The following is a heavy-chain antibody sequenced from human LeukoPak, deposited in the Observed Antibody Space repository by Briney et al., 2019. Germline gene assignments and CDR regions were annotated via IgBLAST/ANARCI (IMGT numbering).Heavy chain of an antibody. CDR1: GGSISSYY. V-gene: IGHV4-59*01. D-gene: IGHD3-10*01. Sequence: SETLSLTCTVSGGSISSYYWSWIRQPPGKGLEWIGYIYYSGSTNYNPSLKSRVTISVDTSKNQFSLKLSSVTAADTAVYCCARGLWFGELLTFDYWGQGTLVTVSS. CDR2: IYYSGST. J-gene: IGHJ4*02. CDR3: ARGLWFGELLTFDY.